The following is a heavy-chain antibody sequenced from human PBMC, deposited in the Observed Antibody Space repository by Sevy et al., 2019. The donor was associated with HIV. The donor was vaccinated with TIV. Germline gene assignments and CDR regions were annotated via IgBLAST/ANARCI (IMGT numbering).Heavy chain of an antibody. D-gene: IGHD2-2*01. J-gene: IGHJ6*03. CDR3: AKDAGVPAARGTVRFYYYYMDV. CDR1: GFTFSSYA. CDR2: ISGSGGST. V-gene: IGHV3-23*01. Sequence: GGSLRLSCAASGFTFSSYAMSWVRQAPGKGLEWVSAISGSGGSTYYGDSVKGRFTSSRDNSKNTLYLQMNSLRAEDTAVYYCAKDAGVPAARGTVRFYYYYMDVWGKGTTVTVSS.